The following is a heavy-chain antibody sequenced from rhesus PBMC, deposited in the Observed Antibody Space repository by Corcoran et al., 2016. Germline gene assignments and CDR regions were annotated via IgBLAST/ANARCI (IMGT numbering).Heavy chain of an antibody. Sequence: QVTLKESGPALVKPTQTLTLTCTFSGFSLTTSGMGVGWIHQPPGKALEWLALIYWDDDKRYSTSLKSRLTISKDTSKNQVVLTMTNMDPVDTATYYCARGGYFDYWGQGVLVTVSS. CDR2: IYWDDDK. CDR1: GFSLTTSGMG. J-gene: IGHJ4*01. CDR3: ARGGYFDY. V-gene: IGHV2-174*01.